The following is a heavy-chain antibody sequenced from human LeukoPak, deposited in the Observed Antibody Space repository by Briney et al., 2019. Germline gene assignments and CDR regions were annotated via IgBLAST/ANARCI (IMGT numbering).Heavy chain of an antibody. CDR3: ARENSWEVAFDY. CDR2: INPSGGST. Sequence: ASVKVSCKASGYTFTSYYMHWVRPAPGQGLEWMGIINPSGGSTSYAQKFQGRVTMTRDTSTSTVYMELSSLRSEDTAVYYCARENSWEVAFDYWGQGILVTVSS. J-gene: IGHJ4*02. D-gene: IGHD6-13*01. CDR1: GYTFTSYY. V-gene: IGHV1-46*01.